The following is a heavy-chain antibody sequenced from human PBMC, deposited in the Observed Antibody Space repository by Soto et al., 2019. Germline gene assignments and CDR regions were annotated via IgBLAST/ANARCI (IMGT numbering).Heavy chain of an antibody. Sequence: GGSLRLSCAASGFTFSSYSMNWVRQAPGKGLEWVSSISSSSSYIYYADSVKGRFTISRDNAKNSLYLQMNSLRAEDTAVYYCASPRWNDVAFDIWGQGTMVTVSS. CDR2: ISSSSSYI. CDR3: ASPRWNDVAFDI. V-gene: IGHV3-21*01. CDR1: GFTFSSYS. D-gene: IGHD1-1*01. J-gene: IGHJ3*02.